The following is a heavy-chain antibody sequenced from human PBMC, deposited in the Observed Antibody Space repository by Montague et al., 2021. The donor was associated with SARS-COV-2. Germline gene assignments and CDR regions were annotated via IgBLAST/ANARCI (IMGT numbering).Heavy chain of an antibody. Sequence: SETLSLTCTVSGGSINYYYWHWLRQSAAKGLEWIGCIYSSGNANYSPSXXSRVTMSVDTSQNQFSLKLNSLTAADTAVYYCARGDHPQSASWYFFDTWGQGALVTVSS. CDR3: ARGDHPQSASWYFFDT. V-gene: IGHV4-4*07. J-gene: IGHJ4*02. CDR2: IYSSGNA. CDR1: GGSINYYY. D-gene: IGHD6-13*01.